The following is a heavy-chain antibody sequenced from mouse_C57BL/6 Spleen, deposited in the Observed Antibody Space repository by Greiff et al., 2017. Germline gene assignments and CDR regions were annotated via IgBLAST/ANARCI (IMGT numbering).Heavy chain of an antibody. J-gene: IGHJ4*01. CDR2: IHPNSGST. CDR3: ARGGTSGAMDY. D-gene: IGHD3-1*01. V-gene: IGHV1-64*01. Sequence: QVQLQQPGAELLKPGASVKLSCKASGYTFTSYWMHWVKQRPGQGLEWIGMIHPNSGSTNYNEKFKSKATLTVDKSSSTAYMQLSSLTSEDSAVYYCARGGTSGAMDYWGQGTSVTVSS. CDR1: GYTFTSYW.